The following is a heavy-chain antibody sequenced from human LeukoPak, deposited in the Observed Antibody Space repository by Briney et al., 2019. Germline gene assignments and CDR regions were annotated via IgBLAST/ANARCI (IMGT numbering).Heavy chain of an antibody. V-gene: IGHV1-18*01. CDR3: ARRGSSGWYSNGYYYYYMDI. CDR2: ISAYNGNT. D-gene: IGHD6-19*01. Sequence: EASVKVSCKASGYTFTSYCISWVRQASGQGLEWMGWISAYNGNTNYAQKLQGRVTMTTDTSTSTAYMELRSLRSDDTAVYYCARRGSSGWYSNGYYYYYMDIWGKGTTVTISS. CDR1: GYTFTSYC. J-gene: IGHJ6*03.